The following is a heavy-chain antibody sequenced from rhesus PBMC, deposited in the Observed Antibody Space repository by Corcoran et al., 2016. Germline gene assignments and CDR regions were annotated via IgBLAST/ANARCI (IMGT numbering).Heavy chain of an antibody. CDR3: ARRGLEYYFDY. J-gene: IGHJ4*01. Sequence: QVTLKESGPALVKPTQTLTLTRTFSGLSLSTRGLGVGWIRQPSRKTLEWLAHIYWNDDKYYSTSQKSRLTISKDTSKNQVVLTMTNMDTVDTATYYCARRGLEYYFDYWGQGVLVTVSS. CDR1: GLSLSTRGLG. V-gene: IGHV2-1*01. CDR2: IYWNDDK.